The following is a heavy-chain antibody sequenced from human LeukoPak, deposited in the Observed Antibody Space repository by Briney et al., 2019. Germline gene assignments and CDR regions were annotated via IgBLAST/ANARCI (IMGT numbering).Heavy chain of an antibody. Sequence: PGGSLRLSCAASGFTFDDYAMHWVRQAPGKGLEWVSGISWDGGSIGYADSVKGRFTISRDKAKNTLYLQMNSLTAEDLALYYCAKDMQGSIAAAVTFDYWGQGTLVTVSS. CDR1: GFTFDDYA. J-gene: IGHJ4*02. CDR3: AKDMQGSIAAAVTFDY. D-gene: IGHD6-13*01. V-gene: IGHV3-9*03. CDR2: ISWDGGSI.